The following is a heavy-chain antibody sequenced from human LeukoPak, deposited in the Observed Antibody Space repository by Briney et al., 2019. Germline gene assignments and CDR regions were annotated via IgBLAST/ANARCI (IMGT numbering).Heavy chain of an antibody. CDR2: IYYSGST. D-gene: IGHD1-20*01. V-gene: IGHV4-31*03. J-gene: IGHJ4*02. CDR3: ARFITGTIWGFDY. CDR1: GGSISSGGYY. Sequence: PSETLSLTCTVSGGSISSGGYYWSWIRQHPGKGLEWIGYIYYSGSTYYNPSLKSRVTISVDTSKNQFSLKLSSVTAADTAVYYCARFITGTIWGFDYWGQGTLVTVSS.